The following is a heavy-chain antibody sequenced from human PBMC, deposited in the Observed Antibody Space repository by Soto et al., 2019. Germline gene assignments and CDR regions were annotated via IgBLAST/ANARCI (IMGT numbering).Heavy chain of an antibody. CDR1: GFTFSSYS. D-gene: IGHD3-3*01. J-gene: IGHJ6*03. CDR3: ARDGITIFGVVRSGAYYYYYMDV. V-gene: IGHV3-21*01. CDR2: ISSSSSYI. Sequence: GSLRLSCAASGFTFSSYSMNWVRQAPGKGLEWVSSISSSSSYIYCADSVKGRFTISRDNAKNSLYLQMNSLRAEDTAVYYCARDGITIFGVVRSGAYYYYYMDVWGKGTTVTVSS.